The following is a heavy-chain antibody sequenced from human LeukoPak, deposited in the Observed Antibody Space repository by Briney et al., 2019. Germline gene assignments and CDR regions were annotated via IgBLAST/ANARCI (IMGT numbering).Heavy chain of an antibody. V-gene: IGHV3-23*01. CDR2: ISGSGGNT. Sequence: PGGSLRPSWAASGFTFSSYSMTWVRLAPGKGLEWVSVISGSGGNTVYADSVKGRFTISRDNSKNTLYLQMNSLRAEDTAVYYCAKPSVSGTGRSWFDAWGQGTLVTVSS. CDR3: AKPSVSGTGRSWFDA. D-gene: IGHD6-19*01. J-gene: IGHJ5*02. CDR1: GFTFSSYS.